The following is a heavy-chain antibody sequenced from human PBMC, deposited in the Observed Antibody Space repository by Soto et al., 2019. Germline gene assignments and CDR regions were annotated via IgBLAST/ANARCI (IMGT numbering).Heavy chain of an antibody. D-gene: IGHD3-3*01. CDR1: GFTFSRHT. V-gene: IGHV3-30-3*01. J-gene: IGHJ4*02. CDR3: ARDVYYDFSSGFNPHPYYFDA. CDR2: ISEDGSNT. Sequence: QVQLVESGGGVVQPGRSLRLSCAASGFTFSRHTMHWVRQAPGKGLEWVAAISEDGSNTYYADSVKGRFTISRDNSKNTLYLQMNSLSSEYTAVHNGARDVYYDFSSGFNPHPYYFDAWGQGTLVTVSS.